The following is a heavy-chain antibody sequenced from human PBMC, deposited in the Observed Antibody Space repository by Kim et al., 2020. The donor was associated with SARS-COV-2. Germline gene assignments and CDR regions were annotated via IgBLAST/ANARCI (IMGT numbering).Heavy chain of an antibody. V-gene: IGHV3-7*01. Sequence: GGSLRLSCAASGFTFNSYWMSWVRQAPGKGLEWVANIKQDGSEKYYVDSVKGRFTISRDNAKNSLYLQMNSLRAEDTAVYYCARAIGMLDAYWGQGTLVTVSS. CDR2: IKQDGSEK. CDR1: GFTFNSYW. CDR3: ARAIGMLDAY. D-gene: IGHD2-8*01. J-gene: IGHJ4*02.